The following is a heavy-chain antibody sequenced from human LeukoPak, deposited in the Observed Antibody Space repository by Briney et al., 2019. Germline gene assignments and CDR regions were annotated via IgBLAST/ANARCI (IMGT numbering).Heavy chain of an antibody. Sequence: SVQVSCKASGGTFSSYAISWVRQAPGQGLEWMGGLIPIFGTANYAQKFQGRVTITADKSTSTAYMELSSLRSEDTAVYYCARDDWKVANDYYYYGMDVWGKGTTVTVSS. CDR3: ARDDWKVANDYYYYGMDV. D-gene: IGHD1-1*01. V-gene: IGHV1-69*06. CDR1: GGTFSSYA. J-gene: IGHJ6*04. CDR2: LIPIFGTA.